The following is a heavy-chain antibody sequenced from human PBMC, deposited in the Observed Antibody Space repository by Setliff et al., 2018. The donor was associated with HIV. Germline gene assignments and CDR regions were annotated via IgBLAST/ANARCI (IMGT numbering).Heavy chain of an antibody. CDR2: TYYRSKWYN. CDR1: GDSVSRNCAA. Sequence: SQTLSLTCAISGDSVSRNCAAWNWIRQSPSRGLEWPGRTYYRSKWYNDYAGSVKSRITINPDTSKNQFSLQLNSVTPEDTAVYYCARTRGLGYYDSSGNAFDIWGQGTMVTVSS. D-gene: IGHD3-22*01. V-gene: IGHV6-1*01. CDR3: ARTRGLGYYDSSGNAFDI. J-gene: IGHJ3*02.